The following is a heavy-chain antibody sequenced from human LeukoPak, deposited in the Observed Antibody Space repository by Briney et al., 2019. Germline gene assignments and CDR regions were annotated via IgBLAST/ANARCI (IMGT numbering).Heavy chain of an antibody. Sequence: GGSLRLSCTVSGFTVSSNSMSWVRQAPGKGLEWVSFIYSDNTHYSDPVKGRFTISRDNSKNTLYLQMNSLRAEDTAVYYCARYGWFGESSSPYYMDVWGKGTTVTISS. D-gene: IGHD3-10*01. V-gene: IGHV3-53*01. CDR1: GFTVSSNS. CDR2: IYSDNT. J-gene: IGHJ6*03. CDR3: ARYGWFGESSSPYYMDV.